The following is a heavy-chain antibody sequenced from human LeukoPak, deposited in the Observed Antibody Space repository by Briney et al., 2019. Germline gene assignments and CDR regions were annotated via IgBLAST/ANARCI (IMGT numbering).Heavy chain of an antibody. CDR3: ARDACSSTSCYSYYYYYGMDV. J-gene: IGHJ6*02. CDR2: IIPTFGIA. V-gene: IGHV1-69*04. CDR1: GGTFSSYA. Sequence: SVKVSCKASGGTFSSYAISWVRQAPGQGLEWMGRIIPTFGIANYAQKFQGRVTITADKSTSTAYMELSSLRSEDTAVYYCARDACSSTSCYSYYYYYGMDVWGQGTTVTVSS. D-gene: IGHD2-2*01.